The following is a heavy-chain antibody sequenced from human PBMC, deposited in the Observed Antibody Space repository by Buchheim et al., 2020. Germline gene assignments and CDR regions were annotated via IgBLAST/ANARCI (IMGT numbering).Heavy chain of an antibody. J-gene: IGHJ4*02. D-gene: IGHD1-26*01. V-gene: IGHV4-39*01. Sequence: QLQLQESGPGLVKPSETLSLTCSVSGGSISRTIYYWGWIRQPPGKGLEWIGSIYHDGSSYYNPSLKSRVTLSADTSKNQFSLKLSSVTAADTAVYYCAKIDYIVGATGFDYWGQGTL. CDR3: AKIDYIVGATGFDY. CDR1: GGSISRTIYY. CDR2: IYHDGSS.